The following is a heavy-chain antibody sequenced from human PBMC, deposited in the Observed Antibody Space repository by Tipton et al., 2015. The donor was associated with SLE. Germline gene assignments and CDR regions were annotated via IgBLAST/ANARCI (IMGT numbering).Heavy chain of an antibody. CDR3: ARMGIAVAGIDY. D-gene: IGHD6-19*01. CDR2: IYYSGST. V-gene: IGHV4-61*05. CDR1: GGSISSSSYY. Sequence: TLSLTCTVSGGSISSSSYYWGWIRQPPGKGLEWIGYIYYSGSTNYNPSLKSRVTISVDTSKNQFSLKLSSVTAADTAVYYCARMGIAVAGIDYWGQGTLVTVSS. J-gene: IGHJ4*02.